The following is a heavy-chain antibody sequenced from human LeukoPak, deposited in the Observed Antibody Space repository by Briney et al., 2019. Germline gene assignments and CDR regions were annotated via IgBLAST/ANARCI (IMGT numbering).Heavy chain of an antibody. CDR2: INHSGST. CDR1: GGSFSGYY. D-gene: IGHD3-9*01. CDR3: ARGTFYYDILTGYYSGYFDY. Sequence: PSETLSFTCAVYGGSFSGYYWSWIRQPPGKGLEWIGEINHSGSTNYNPSLKSRVTISVDTSKNQFSLKLSSVTAADTAVYYCARGTFYYDILTGYYSGYFDYWGQGTLVTVSS. V-gene: IGHV4-34*01. J-gene: IGHJ4*02.